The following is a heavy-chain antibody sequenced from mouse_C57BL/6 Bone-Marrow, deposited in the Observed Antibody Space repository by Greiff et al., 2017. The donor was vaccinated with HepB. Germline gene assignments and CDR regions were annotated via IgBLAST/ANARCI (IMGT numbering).Heavy chain of an antibody. Sequence: EVKLVESGGDLVKPGGSLKLSCAASGFTFSSYGMSWVRQTPDKRLEWVATISSGGSYTYYPDSVKGRFTISRDNAKNTLYLQMSSLKSEDTAMYYCARDYGSSPYYAMDYWGQGTSVTVSS. CDR2: ISSGGSYT. V-gene: IGHV5-6*01. D-gene: IGHD1-1*01. J-gene: IGHJ4*01. CDR1: GFTFSSYG. CDR3: ARDYGSSPYYAMDY.